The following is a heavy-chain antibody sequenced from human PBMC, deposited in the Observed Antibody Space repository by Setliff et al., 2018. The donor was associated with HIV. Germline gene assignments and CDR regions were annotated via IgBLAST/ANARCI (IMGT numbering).Heavy chain of an antibody. CDR1: GGSMGGYY. J-gene: IGHJ4*02. CDR3: ARTPSRGGFDY. V-gene: IGHV4-4*07. D-gene: IGHD3-16*01. CDR2: IYSSGST. Sequence: SETLSLTCSVSGGSMGGYYWNWIRQPAGKGLEWIGRIYSSGSTNHNPSLKSRVTISVDTSKNQFSLKMNSVTAADTAVYYCARTPSRGGFDYWGQGALVTVSS.